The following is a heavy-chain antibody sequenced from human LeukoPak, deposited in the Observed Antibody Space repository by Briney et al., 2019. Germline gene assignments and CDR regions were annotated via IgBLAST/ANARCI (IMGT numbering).Heavy chain of an antibody. CDR3: ASLPYCSGGSCYHYYYYYMDV. D-gene: IGHD2-15*01. CDR1: GFTFSDYY. J-gene: IGHJ6*03. V-gene: IGHV3-11*04. Sequence: PGGPLRLSCAASGFTFSDYYMSWIRQAPGKGLEWVSYISSSGSTIYYADSVKGRFTISRDNAKNSLYLQMNSLRAEDTAVYYCASLPYCSGGSCYHYYYYYMDVWGKGTTVTVSS. CDR2: ISSSGSTI.